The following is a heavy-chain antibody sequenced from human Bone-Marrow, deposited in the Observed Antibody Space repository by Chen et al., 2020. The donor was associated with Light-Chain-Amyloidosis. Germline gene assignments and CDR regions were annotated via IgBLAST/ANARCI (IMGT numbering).Heavy chain of an antibody. CDR1: GYVFTGYY. J-gene: IGHJ5*02. CDR2: INPNSGDT. Sequence: QVQLVQSGAEVKKPGASVKVSCKASGYVFTGYYIHWVRQAPGQGLEWMGCINPNSGDTNYAQRFQGRVTLTRDTSITTGYMELNRLRSDDTAVYYCARGPQQLLLDRWGQGALVTVSS. D-gene: IGHD6-6*01. CDR3: ARGPQQLLLDR. V-gene: IGHV1-2*02.